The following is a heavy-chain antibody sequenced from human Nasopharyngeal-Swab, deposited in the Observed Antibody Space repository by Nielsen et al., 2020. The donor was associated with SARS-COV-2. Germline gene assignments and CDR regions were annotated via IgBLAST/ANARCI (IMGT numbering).Heavy chain of an antibody. V-gene: IGHV3-21*01. D-gene: IGHD6-6*01. J-gene: IGHJ6*02. Sequence: VRPAPGKGLEWVSSISSSSSYIYYADSVKGRFTISRDNAKNSLYLQMNSLRAEDTAVYYCARTYSSSSPYYYYGMDVWGQGTTVTVSS. CDR2: ISSSSSYI. CDR3: ARTYSSSSPYYYYGMDV.